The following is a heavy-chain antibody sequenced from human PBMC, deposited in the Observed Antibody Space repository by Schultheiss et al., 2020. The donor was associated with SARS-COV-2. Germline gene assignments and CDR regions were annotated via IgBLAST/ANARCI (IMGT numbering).Heavy chain of an antibody. CDR2: IHYTGAT. V-gene: IGHV4-39*01. CDR1: GGSISSTNYY. D-gene: IGHD1-14*01. J-gene: IGHJ4*02. CDR3: ARHVGIDQFDY. Sequence: GSLRLSCTVSGGSISSTNYYWGWIRQPPGKGLEWIATIHYTGATFYNPSLQSRVTISVDTSKNQFSLKLSSVTAADTALYSCARHVGIDQFDYWGQGTLVTVSS.